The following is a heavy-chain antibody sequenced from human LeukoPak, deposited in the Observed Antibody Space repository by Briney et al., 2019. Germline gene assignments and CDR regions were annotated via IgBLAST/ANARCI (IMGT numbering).Heavy chain of an antibody. J-gene: IGHJ4*02. Sequence: SETLSLTCAVYGGSFSGYYWSWIRQPPGKGLEWIGEINHSGSTNYNPSLKSRVNISVDTSKNQFSLKLSSVTAADTAVYYCARGGYYDSSGYRYWGQGTLVTVSS. CDR2: INHSGST. CDR1: GGSFSGYY. V-gene: IGHV4-34*01. D-gene: IGHD3-22*01. CDR3: ARGGYYDSSGYRY.